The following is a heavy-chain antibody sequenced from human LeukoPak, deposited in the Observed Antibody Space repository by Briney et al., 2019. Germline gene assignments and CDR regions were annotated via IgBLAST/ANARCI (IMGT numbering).Heavy chain of an antibody. V-gene: IGHV1-2*02. CDR3: ARRGYDFQLYYFDY. J-gene: IGHJ4*02. CDR1: GYTFTGYY. Sequence: ASVKVSCKASGYTFTGYYMHWVRQAPGQGLEWMGWINPNSGGTNYAQKFQGRVTMTRDTSISTAYMELSRLRSDDTAVYYCARRGYDFQLYYFDYRGQGTLVTVSS. CDR2: INPNSGGT. D-gene: IGHD3-3*01.